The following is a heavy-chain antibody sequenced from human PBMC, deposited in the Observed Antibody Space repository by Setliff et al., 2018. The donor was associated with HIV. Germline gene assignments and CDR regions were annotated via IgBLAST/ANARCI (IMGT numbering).Heavy chain of an antibody. Sequence: SETLSLTCSVSGGSISDYYWSWVRQPAGKGLEWIGRIYTGGSTKFNPSLGGRASLSVDKSNNQVSLKLTSVTAADTAIYYCARDPNYMDVWGQGTTVTRLL. V-gene: IGHV4-4*07. CDR1: GGSISDYY. J-gene: IGHJ6*02. CDR3: ARDPNYMDV. CDR2: IYTGGST.